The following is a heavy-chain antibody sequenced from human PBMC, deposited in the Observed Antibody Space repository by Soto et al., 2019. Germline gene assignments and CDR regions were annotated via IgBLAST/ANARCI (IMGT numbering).Heavy chain of an antibody. CDR2: ISYDGSNK. CDR1: GFTFSSYG. CDR3: AKEDSSSWHYYYGMDV. J-gene: IGHJ6*02. D-gene: IGHD6-13*01. Sequence: QVQLVESGGGVVQPGRSLRLSCAASGFTFSSYGMNWVRQAPGKGLEWVAVISYDGSNKYYADYVKGRFTISRDSSKNMLYLQMNSRRAEDTAVYYCAKEDSSSWHYYYGMDVWGQGTTVTVSS. V-gene: IGHV3-30*18.